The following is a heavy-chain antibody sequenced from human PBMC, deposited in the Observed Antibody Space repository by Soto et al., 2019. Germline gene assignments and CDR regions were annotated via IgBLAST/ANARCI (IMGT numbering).Heavy chain of an antibody. J-gene: IGHJ4*02. V-gene: IGHV3-33*06. CDR3: VKDGPNWGKDFDS. Sequence: QVQLVESGGGVVQPGRSLRLSCAASGFTFSTFGMHWVRQAPGKGLEWVAVAWHDESNKYYADSVRGRFTISRDNSKNTLSQQMDSLRAEDTAVYYCVKDGPNWGKDFDSWGQGTLVTVSS. CDR1: GFTFSTFG. CDR2: AWHDESNK. D-gene: IGHD7-27*01.